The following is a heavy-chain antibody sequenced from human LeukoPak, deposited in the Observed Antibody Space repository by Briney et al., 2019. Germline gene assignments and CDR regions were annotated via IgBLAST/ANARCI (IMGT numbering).Heavy chain of an antibody. CDR3: ARRYDYVWGSYRPIDY. Sequence: PGGSLRLSCAASGFTFSIYSMNWVRQAPGKGLEWVSSISSSSSYIYYADSVKGRFTISRDNAKNSLYLQMNSLRAEDTAVYYCARRYDYVWGSYRPIDYWGQGTLVTVSS. CDR1: GFTFSIYS. V-gene: IGHV3-21*01. J-gene: IGHJ4*02. D-gene: IGHD3-16*02. CDR2: ISSSSSYI.